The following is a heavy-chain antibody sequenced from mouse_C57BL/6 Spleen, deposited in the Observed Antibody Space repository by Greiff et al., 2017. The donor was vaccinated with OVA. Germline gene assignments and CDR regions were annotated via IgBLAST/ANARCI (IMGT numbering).Heavy chain of an antibody. V-gene: IGHV2-9-1*01. D-gene: IGHD1-1*01. CDR3: ARSRYYGSSYWYFDV. J-gene: IGHJ1*03. CDR2: IWTGGGT. Sequence: VKLVESGPGLVAPSQSLSITCTVSGFSLTSYAISWVRQPPGKGLEWLGVIWTGGGTNYNSALKSRLSISKDNSKSQVFLKMNSLQTDDTARYYCARSRYYGSSYWYFDVWGTGTTVTVSS. CDR1: GFSLTSYA.